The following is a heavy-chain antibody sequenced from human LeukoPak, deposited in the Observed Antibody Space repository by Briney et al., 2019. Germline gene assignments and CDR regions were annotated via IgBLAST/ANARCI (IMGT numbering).Heavy chain of an antibody. CDR2: INPNSGGT. D-gene: IGHD3-22*01. Sequence: GASVKVSCKASGYTFTGYYMHWVRQAPGQGLEWMGWINPNSGGTNYAQKFQGRVTMTRDTSTSTVYMELSSLRSEDTAVYYCARWSETYYYDSSGYYDYWGQGTLVTVSS. CDR3: ARWSETYYYDSSGYYDY. V-gene: IGHV1-2*02. J-gene: IGHJ4*02. CDR1: GYTFTGYY.